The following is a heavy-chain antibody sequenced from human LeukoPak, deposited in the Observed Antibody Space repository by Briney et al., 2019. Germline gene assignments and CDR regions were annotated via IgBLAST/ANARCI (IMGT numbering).Heavy chain of an antibody. D-gene: IGHD6-19*01. CDR2: INPNSGGT. CDR1: GYTFTGYY. CDR3: ARVPYSSGWYKLGY. J-gene: IGHJ4*02. V-gene: IGHV1-2*06. Sequence: ASVKVSCKASGYTFTGYYMHWVRQAPGQGLEWMGRINPNSGGTNYAQKFRGRVTMTRDTSISTAYMELSRLRSDDTAVYYCARVPYSSGWYKLGYWGQGTLVTVSS.